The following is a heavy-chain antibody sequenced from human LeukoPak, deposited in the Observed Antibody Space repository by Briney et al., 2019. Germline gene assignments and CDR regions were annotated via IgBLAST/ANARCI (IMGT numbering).Heavy chain of an antibody. CDR1: GYTFTGYY. V-gene: IGHV1-2*02. CDR3: ARDRRGYRKMNNWFDP. J-gene: IGHJ5*02. D-gene: IGHD3-16*02. Sequence: ASVKVSCKASGYTFTGYYMHWVRQAPGQGLEWMGWINPNSGGTNYAQKFQGRVTMTRDTSISTAYMELSRLRSDDTAVYYCARDRRGYRKMNNWFDPWGQGTLVTVSS. CDR2: INPNSGGT.